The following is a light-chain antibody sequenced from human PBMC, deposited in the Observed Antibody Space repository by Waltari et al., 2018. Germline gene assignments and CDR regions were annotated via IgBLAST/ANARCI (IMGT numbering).Light chain of an antibody. CDR3: SSYAVTATLL. J-gene: IGLJ2*01. CDR1: RGDVGGYDY. V-gene: IGLV2-14*03. CDR2: DVK. Sequence: QSVLTQPASVSGSPGQSITISCTGTRGDVGGYDYVSWYQQQPGKAPKLMIYDVKNRPSGVSNPFAGSKSGDTASLTISGLQAEDEADYYCSSYAVTATLLFGGGTTLTVL.